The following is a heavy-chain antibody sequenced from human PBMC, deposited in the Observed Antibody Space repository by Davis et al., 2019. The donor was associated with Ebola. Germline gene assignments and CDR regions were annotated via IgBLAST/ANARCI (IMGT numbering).Heavy chain of an antibody. CDR2: ISAYNGNT. Sequence: ASVTVSCKASGYTFTSYYMHWVRQAPGQGLEWMGWISAYNGNTNYAQKLQGRVTMTTDTSTSTAYMELRSLRSDDTAVYYCARDALLGFYFDYWGQGTLVTVSS. V-gene: IGHV1-18*04. CDR1: GYTFTSYY. CDR3: ARDALLGFYFDY. J-gene: IGHJ4*02.